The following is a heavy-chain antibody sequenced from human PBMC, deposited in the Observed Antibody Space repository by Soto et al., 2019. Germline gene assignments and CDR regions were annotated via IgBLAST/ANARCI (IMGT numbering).Heavy chain of an antibody. CDR3: AKGSEWERRDFDY. V-gene: IGHV3-23*01. CDR2: ISGSGGST. Sequence: EVQLLESGGGLVQPGGSLRLSCAASGFTFTSYAMSWVRQAPGKGLEWVSAISGSGGSTYYADSVKGRFTISGDNSKNTLYLQMNSLRAEDTAVYYCAKGSEWERRDFDYWGQGTLVTVSS. J-gene: IGHJ4*02. CDR1: GFTFTSYA. D-gene: IGHD1-26*01.